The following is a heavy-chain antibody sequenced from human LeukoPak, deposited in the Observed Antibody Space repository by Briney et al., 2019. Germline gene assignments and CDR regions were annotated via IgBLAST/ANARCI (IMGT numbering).Heavy chain of an antibody. CDR2: IYHRGST. D-gene: IGHD3-10*01. J-gene: IGHJ2*01. Sequence: PSGTLSLTCAVSGGPISSSNWWSWVRQPPGKGLEWIGEIYHRGSTNYNPSLKSRVTISVDKSKNQFSLKLSSVTAADTAVYYCARDSGSSVPHWYFDLWGRGTLVTVSS. V-gene: IGHV4-4*02. CDR1: GGPISSSNW. CDR3: ARDSGSSVPHWYFDL.